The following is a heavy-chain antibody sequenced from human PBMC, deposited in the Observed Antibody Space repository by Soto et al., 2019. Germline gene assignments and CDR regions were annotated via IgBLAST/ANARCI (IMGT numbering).Heavy chain of an antibody. CDR3: TRAGFGHGLDV. Sequence: VGSLRLSGAASGFTSSDHYMDWVRQAPGKGLEWVGRSKSKPNNYITEYAASVKGRFTISRDESENSLYLQMNSLNTEDTAVYYCTRAGFGHGLDVWGQGTTVTVSS. D-gene: IGHD3-16*01. CDR1: GFTSSDHY. V-gene: IGHV3-72*01. J-gene: IGHJ6*02. CDR2: SKSKPNNYIT.